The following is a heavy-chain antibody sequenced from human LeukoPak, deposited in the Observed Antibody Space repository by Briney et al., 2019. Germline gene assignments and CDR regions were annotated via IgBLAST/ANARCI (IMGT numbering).Heavy chain of an antibody. J-gene: IGHJ4*02. V-gene: IGHV3-74*03. Sequence: PGGSLRLSCAASGFTLSTYWMQWVRQAPGEGLVWVSRINTDGSTTTYADSVKGRFTISRDNAKNTLYLQMNGLRGEDTAVYYCARGIKNFDYWGQGILVTVSS. D-gene: IGHD3-3*02. CDR2: INTDGSTT. CDR1: GFTLSTYW. CDR3: ARGIKNFDY.